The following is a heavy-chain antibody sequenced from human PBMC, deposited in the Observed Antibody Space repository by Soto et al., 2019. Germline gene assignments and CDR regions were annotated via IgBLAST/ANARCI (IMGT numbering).Heavy chain of an antibody. CDR3: AREAFDSSGFLFDY. CDR1: GGSISSGDYY. CDR2: IYYSGST. V-gene: IGHV4-30-4*01. D-gene: IGHD3-22*01. J-gene: IGHJ4*02. Sequence: SETLSLTCTVSGGSISSGDYYWSWIRHPPGKGLEWIGYIYYSGSTYYNPSLKSRVTISVDTSKNQFSLKLSSVTAADTAVYYCAREAFDSSGFLFDYWGQGTLVTVSS.